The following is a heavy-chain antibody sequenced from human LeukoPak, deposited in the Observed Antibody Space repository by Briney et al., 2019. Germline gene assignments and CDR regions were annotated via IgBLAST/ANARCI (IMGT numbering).Heavy chain of an antibody. CDR2: INPNSGGT. Sequence: RASVKVSCKASGYTFTGYYMHWVRQAPGQGLEWMGWINPNSGGTNYAQKFQGRVTMTRDTSISTAYMELSRLRSDDTAVYCCARVSVGGRYYYDSSGHPYFDYWGQGTLVTVSS. CDR3: ARVSVGGRYYYDSSGHPYFDY. V-gene: IGHV1-2*02. D-gene: IGHD3-22*01. J-gene: IGHJ4*02. CDR1: GYTFTGYY.